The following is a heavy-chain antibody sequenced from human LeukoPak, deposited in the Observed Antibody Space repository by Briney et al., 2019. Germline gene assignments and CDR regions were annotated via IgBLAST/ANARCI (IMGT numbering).Heavy chain of an antibody. J-gene: IGHJ4*02. CDR3: TRGRSGTVTSA. V-gene: IGHV3-49*03. Sequence: GGSLRLSCTASGFTFGDYAMHWFRQAPGKGLGWVGFISSKAYGGTAEYAASVKGRFTISRDDSKSIAYLQMNSLKTEDTAVYYCTRGRSGTVTSAWGQGTLVTVSS. CDR1: GFTFGDYA. CDR2: ISSKAYGGTA. D-gene: IGHD4-17*01.